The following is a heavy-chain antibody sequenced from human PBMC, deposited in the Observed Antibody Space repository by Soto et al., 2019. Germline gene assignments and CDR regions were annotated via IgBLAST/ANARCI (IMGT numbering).Heavy chain of an antibody. D-gene: IGHD3-3*01. CDR3: ARWWSGSRQGFDP. CDR2: IFYSGST. V-gene: IGHV4-39*07. Sequence: PSETLSLTCTVSGGSISSSSYYWGWIRQPPGKGLEWIGSIFYSGSTYYNPSLKSRVTISVDTSKNQFSLKLSSVTAADTAVYYGARWWSGSRQGFDPWGQGTLVTVSS. CDR1: GGSISSSSYY. J-gene: IGHJ5*02.